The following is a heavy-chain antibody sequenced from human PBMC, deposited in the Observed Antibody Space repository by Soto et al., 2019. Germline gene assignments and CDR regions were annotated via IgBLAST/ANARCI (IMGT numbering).Heavy chain of an antibody. CDR3: ARALSLHIGVVTHQNYYGMDG. J-gene: IGHJ6*02. Sequence: QVQLVQSGAEVKKPGSSVKVSCKASGGTFSSYAISWVRQAPGQGLEWMGGVIPIFGTANYAQKFQGRVTITADECTSTAYMGLSSLRSEDTAVYYCARALSLHIGVVTHQNYYGMDGWGQGATVTVSS. D-gene: IGHD2-21*02. V-gene: IGHV1-69*01. CDR1: GGTFSSYA. CDR2: VIPIFGTA.